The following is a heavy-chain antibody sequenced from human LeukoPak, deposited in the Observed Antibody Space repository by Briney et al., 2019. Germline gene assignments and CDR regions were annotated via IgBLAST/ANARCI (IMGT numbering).Heavy chain of an antibody. CDR3: AREPTPTVTTGGCSRAFDI. CDR2: INHSRST. D-gene: IGHD4-17*01. V-gene: IGHV4-34*01. CDR1: GGSFSGYY. J-gene: IGHJ3*02. Sequence: SETLSLTCAVYGGSFSGYYWSWIRQPPGKGLEWIGEINHSRSTNYNPSLKSRVTISVDTSNNQFSLKLSSVTAADTAVYYCAREPTPTVTTGGCSRAFDIWGQGTMVTVSS.